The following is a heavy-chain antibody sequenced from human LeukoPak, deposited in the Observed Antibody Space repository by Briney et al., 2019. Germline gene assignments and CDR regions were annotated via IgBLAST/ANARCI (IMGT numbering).Heavy chain of an antibody. Sequence: GGSLRLSCTVSGFTVSSNSMSWVRQAPGKRLEWVSFIYSDNTHYSDSVKGRFTISRDNSKNTLYLQMNSLRAEDTAVYYCARRAGAYSHPYDYWGQGTLITVSS. J-gene: IGHJ4*02. CDR3: ARRAGAYSHPYDY. CDR2: IYSDNT. V-gene: IGHV3-53*01. D-gene: IGHD4/OR15-4a*01. CDR1: GFTVSSNS.